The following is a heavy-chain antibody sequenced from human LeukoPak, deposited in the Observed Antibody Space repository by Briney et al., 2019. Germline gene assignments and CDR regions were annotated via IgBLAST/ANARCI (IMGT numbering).Heavy chain of an antibody. J-gene: IGHJ6*02. V-gene: IGHV3-43*02. CDR2: IRGHGGGT. CDR1: GFTFADYA. CDR3: AKDNLELGYYYYGMDV. D-gene: IGHD1-7*01. Sequence: PGGSLRLSCAASGFTFADYAMHWVRQAPGKGLEWVTLIRGHGGGTYYADSVKGRFTISRDNSKNSLYLHMNSLRTEDTALYYCAKDNLELGYYYYGMDVWGQGTTVTVSS.